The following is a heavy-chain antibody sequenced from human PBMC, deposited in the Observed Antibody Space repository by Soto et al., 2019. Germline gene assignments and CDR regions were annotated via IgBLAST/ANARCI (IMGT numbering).Heavy chain of an antibody. CDR3: ARYYFDSSGYSNWLDP. D-gene: IGHD3-22*01. CDR1: GGSITSGAYY. CDR2: IHYSGRT. Sequence: PSETLSLTCAVSGGSITSGAYYWTWIRQHPGKGLEWIAYIHYSGRTYYNPSLKSRVTISVDTSNNQFSLKLSSVTAADTAVYYCARYYFDSSGYSNWLDPWGQGTLVTVYS. V-gene: IGHV4-31*11. J-gene: IGHJ5*02.